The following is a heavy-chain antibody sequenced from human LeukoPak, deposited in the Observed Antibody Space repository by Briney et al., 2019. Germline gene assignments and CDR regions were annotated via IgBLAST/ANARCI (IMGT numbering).Heavy chain of an antibody. CDR1: GGSFSGYY. Sequence: PSETLSLTCAVYGGSFSGYYWSWIRQPPGKGLEWIGEINHSGSTNYNPSLKSRVTISVDTSKNQFSLKLSSVTAADTAVYYCARGRILGISLDYWGQGTLVTVSS. CDR3: ARGRILGISLDY. CDR2: INHSGST. D-gene: IGHD7-27*01. V-gene: IGHV4-34*01. J-gene: IGHJ4*02.